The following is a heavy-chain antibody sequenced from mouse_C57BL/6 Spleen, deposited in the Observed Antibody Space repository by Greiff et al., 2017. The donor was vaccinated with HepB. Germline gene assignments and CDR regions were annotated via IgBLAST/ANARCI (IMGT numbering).Heavy chain of an antibody. CDR2: ISSGSSTI. J-gene: IGHJ1*03. CDR3: ARRYYGSYWYFDV. CDR1: GFTFSDYG. Sequence: EVKLVESGGGLVKPGGSLKLSCAASGFTFSDYGMHWVRQAPEKGLEWVAYISSGSSTIYYADTVKGRFTISRDNAKNTLFLQMTSLRSEDTAMYNCARRYYGSYWYFDVWGTGTTVTVSS. D-gene: IGHD1-1*01. V-gene: IGHV5-17*01.